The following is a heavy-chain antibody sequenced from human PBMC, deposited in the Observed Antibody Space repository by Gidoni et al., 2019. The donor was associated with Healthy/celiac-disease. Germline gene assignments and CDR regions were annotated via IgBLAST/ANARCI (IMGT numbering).Heavy chain of an antibody. CDR1: GRSFSGYY. CDR3: ARGRWYQLLYWFDP. Sequence: QVQLQQWGAGLLPPSETLSPTCAVDGRSFSGYYWRRIRQPPGKGLEWIGEINHSGSTNYNPSLKSRVTIAVDTSKNQFSLKLSSVTAADTAVYYCARGRWYQLLYWFDPWGQGTLVTVSS. V-gene: IGHV4-34*01. D-gene: IGHD2-2*01. J-gene: IGHJ5*02. CDR2: INHSGST.